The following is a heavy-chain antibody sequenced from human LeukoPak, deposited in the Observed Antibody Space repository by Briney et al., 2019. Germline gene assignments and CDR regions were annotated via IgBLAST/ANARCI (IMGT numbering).Heavy chain of an antibody. D-gene: IGHD3-10*01. CDR3: ARGGSYGSGSYYWGYGMDV. Sequence: GGSLRLSCAASGFTFSSYAMSWVRQAPGKGLEWVSAISGSGGSTYYADSAKGRFTISRDNSKNTLYLQMNSLRAEDTAVYYCARGGSYGSGSYYWGYGMDVWGQGTTVTVSS. J-gene: IGHJ6*02. CDR2: ISGSGGST. V-gene: IGHV3-23*01. CDR1: GFTFSSYA.